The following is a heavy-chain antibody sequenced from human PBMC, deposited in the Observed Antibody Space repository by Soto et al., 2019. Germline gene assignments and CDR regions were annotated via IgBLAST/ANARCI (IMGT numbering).Heavy chain of an antibody. CDR3: ANSLGRSGNYPVKFDP. Sequence: ASVKVSCKASGYTFTSYAMHWVRQAPGQRLEWMGWINAGNGNTKYSQKFQGRVTITRDTSASTAYMELSSVTAADTAVHYCANSLGRSGNYPVKFDPWGQGTLVTVSS. J-gene: IGHJ5*02. CDR2: INAGNGNT. D-gene: IGHD3-10*01. V-gene: IGHV1-3*01. CDR1: GYTFTSYA.